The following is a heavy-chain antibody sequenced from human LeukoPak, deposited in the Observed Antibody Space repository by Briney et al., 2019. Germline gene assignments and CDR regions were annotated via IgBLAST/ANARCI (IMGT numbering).Heavy chain of an antibody. V-gene: IGHV4-39*07. CDR1: GGSISSSSYY. J-gene: IGHJ5*02. CDR3: ASPRRVAGTWDWFDP. Sequence: SETLSLTCTVSGGSISSSSYYWGWIRQPPGKGLEWIGEINHSGSTNYNPSLKSRVTISVDTSKNQFSLKLSSVTAADTAVYYCASPRRVAGTWDWFDPWGQGTLVTVSS. D-gene: IGHD6-19*01. CDR2: INHSGST.